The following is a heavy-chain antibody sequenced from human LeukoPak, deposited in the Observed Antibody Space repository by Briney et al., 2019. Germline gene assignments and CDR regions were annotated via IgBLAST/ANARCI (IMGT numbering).Heavy chain of an antibody. CDR3: VTSSWPVTATAFFDY. D-gene: IGHD4-17*01. Sequence: GGTLRLSSAASGFTFSSYGMSRVPQAPGKGREWVSGTSGSGTNTNYTDSVKGPFTISTDTTTNTVYLQMKRLRAKDTDLYYSVTSSWPVTATAFFDYWSQGTLVTVSS. J-gene: IGHJ4*02. CDR1: GFTFSSYG. CDR2: TSGSGTNT. V-gene: IGHV3-23*01.